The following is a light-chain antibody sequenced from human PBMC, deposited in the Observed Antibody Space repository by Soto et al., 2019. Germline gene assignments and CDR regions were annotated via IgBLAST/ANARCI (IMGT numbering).Light chain of an antibody. CDR3: QQSYSPPPIT. CDR1: QGILTY. CDR2: AAS. V-gene: IGKV1-27*01. Sequence: DIQMTQSPSSLSASVGDRVTITCRASQGILTYFAWYQQKPGQVPELLIQAASTLQPGVPSRFSGSGSGTDFTLTIGSLQPEDFATYYCQQSYSPPPITFGQGTRLEI. J-gene: IGKJ5*01.